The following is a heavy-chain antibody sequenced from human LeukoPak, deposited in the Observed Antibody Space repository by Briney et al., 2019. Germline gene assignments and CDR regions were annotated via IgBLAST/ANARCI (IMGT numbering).Heavy chain of an antibody. Sequence: SVKVACKASGGTFSSYAISWVRQAPGQGLEWMGGIIPIFGTANYAQKFQGRVTITADESTSTAYMELSSLRSEDTAVYYCARGFYSNYVYYFDYWGQGTLVTVSS. V-gene: IGHV1-69*13. J-gene: IGHJ4*02. CDR1: GGTFSSYA. CDR3: ARGFYSNYVYYFDY. D-gene: IGHD4-11*01. CDR2: IIPIFGTA.